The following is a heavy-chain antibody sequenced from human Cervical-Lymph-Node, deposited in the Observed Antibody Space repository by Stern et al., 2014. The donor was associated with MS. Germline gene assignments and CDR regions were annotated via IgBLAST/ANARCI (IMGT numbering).Heavy chain of an antibody. J-gene: IGHJ4*02. D-gene: IGHD3-22*01. CDR3: AREPYNYDGDGYLDH. V-gene: IGHV3-30-3*01. CDR2: ILHDGSNE. CDR1: GFTFISYS. Sequence: QLVQSGGGVVQPGRSLRLSCAASGFTFISYSMYWVRQAPGKGLEWVAVILHDGSNEYYADSVKGRFTISRDNSKNTVSLQMNSLRVEDTAVYYCAREPYNYDGDGYLDHWGQGTLVTVSS.